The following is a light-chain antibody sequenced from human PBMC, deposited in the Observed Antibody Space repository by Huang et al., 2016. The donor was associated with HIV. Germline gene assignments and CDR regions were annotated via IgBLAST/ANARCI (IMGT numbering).Light chain of an antibody. V-gene: IGKV3-15*01. Sequence: EIIMTQYPATLSLSPGEGASIYCRAHQSVATNLAWYLHRPGQSPRILIFGASTRASCLPGRCSGSVSGTQFTLTVSGLQSEYFAVYYCQQYHNWPYTFGQGTKLEI. CDR2: GAS. CDR1: QSVATN. J-gene: IGKJ2*01. CDR3: QQYHNWPYT.